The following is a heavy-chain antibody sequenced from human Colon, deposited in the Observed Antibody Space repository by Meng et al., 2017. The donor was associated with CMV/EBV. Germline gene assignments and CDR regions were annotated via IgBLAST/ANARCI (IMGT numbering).Heavy chain of an antibody. J-gene: IGHJ4*02. D-gene: IGHD3-3*01. V-gene: IGHV3-7*03. CDR1: GFTFSSYE. Sequence: GGSLRLSCAASGFTFSSYEMSWVRQAPGKGLEWVANIKQDGSEKYYVDSVKGRFTISRDNAKNSLYLEMNSLRAEDTAVYYCAREGLFGVDRRLDYWGQGTLVTVSS. CDR2: IKQDGSEK. CDR3: AREGLFGVDRRLDY.